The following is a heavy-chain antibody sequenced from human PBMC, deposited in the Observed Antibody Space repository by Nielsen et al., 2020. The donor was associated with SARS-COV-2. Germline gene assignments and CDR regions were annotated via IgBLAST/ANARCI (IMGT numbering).Heavy chain of an antibody. CDR1: GFPFSNHA. J-gene: IGHJ5*02. CDR3: ARETLDHTSSFVDH. Sequence: GESLKISCAASGFPFSNHAMHWVRQAPGKGLEWLAIISYGGDNEHFADSVKGRFTVSRDNSKDTLHLHMSSLNPEDTAVYFCARETLDHTSSFVDHWGQGTLVTVSS. D-gene: IGHD1-14*01. V-gene: IGHV3-30-3*01. CDR2: ISYGGDNE.